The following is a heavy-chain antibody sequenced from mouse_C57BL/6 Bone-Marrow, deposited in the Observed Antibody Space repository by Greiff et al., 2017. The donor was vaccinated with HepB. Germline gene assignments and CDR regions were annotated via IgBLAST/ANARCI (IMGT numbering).Heavy chain of an antibody. Sequence: DVKLVESGGGLVQPGGSLSLSCAASGFTFTDYYMSWVRQPPGKALEWLGFIRNKANGYTTEYSVSVKGRFTISSDNSQSILYLQMNALRAEDSATYYCARYAYGSLDYWGQGTTLTVSS. CDR2: IRNKANGYTT. CDR3: ARYAYGSLDY. CDR1: GFTFTDYY. J-gene: IGHJ2*01. D-gene: IGHD1-1*01. V-gene: IGHV7-3*01.